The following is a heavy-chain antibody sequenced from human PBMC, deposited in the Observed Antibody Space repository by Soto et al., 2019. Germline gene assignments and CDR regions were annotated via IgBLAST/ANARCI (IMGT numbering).Heavy chain of an antibody. CDR2: IKSKKDGGAT. V-gene: IGHV3-15*01. Sequence: EVQLVESGGGLVEPGGSLRLSCAASGFTFNNAWMSWVRQAPGKGLEWVGRIKSKKDGGATDFAAPVKDRFAISRDDSKNTLYLQMNSLKTEDTAVYFCTTDYYDATGYYGYFQYWGQGTLLTVSS. CDR3: TTDYYDATGYYGYFQY. CDR1: GFTFNNAW. D-gene: IGHD3-22*01. J-gene: IGHJ1*01.